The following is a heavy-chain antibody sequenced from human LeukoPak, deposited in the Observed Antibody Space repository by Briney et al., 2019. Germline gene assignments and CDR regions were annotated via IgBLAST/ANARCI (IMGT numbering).Heavy chain of an antibody. V-gene: IGHV1-69*05. CDR2: IIPIFGTA. Sequence: ASVKVSCKVSGYTLTELSMHWVRQAPGQGLEWMGGIIPIFGTANYAQKFQGRVTITTDESTSTAYMELSSLRSEDTAVYYCARGRSTSPYYYYMDVWGKGTTVTVSS. J-gene: IGHJ6*03. D-gene: IGHD2-2*01. CDR3: ARGRSTSPYYYYMDV. CDR1: GYTLTELS.